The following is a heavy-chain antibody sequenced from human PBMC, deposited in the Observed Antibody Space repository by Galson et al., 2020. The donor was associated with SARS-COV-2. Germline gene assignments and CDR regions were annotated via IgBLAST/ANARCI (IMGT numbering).Heavy chain of an antibody. CDR1: GGSVSSNSAA. J-gene: IGHJ6*02. Sequence: SQTLSLTCAISGGSVSSNSAAWNWIRQSPSRGLEWLGRTYYRSQWFNDYAVSLRSRITINPDTSRNQFSLQLNSVTPEDTAVYYCARGGYYGSGSDSSYYYYGMDVWGQGTTVTVSS. CDR3: ARGGYYGSGSDSSYYYYGMDV. V-gene: IGHV6-1*01. CDR2: TYYRSQWFN. D-gene: IGHD3-10*01.